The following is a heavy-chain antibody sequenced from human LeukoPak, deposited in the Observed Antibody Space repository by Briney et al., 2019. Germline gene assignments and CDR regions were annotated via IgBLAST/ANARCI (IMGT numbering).Heavy chain of an antibody. Sequence: SETLSLTCTVSGGSISSSSYYWGWIRQPPGKGLEWIGSIYYSGSTYYNPSLKSRVTISVDTSKNQFSLKLSSVTAADTAVYYCARQSRWEHTTDYWGQGTLVTVSS. D-gene: IGHD1-26*01. CDR3: ARQSRWEHTTDY. CDR1: GGSISSSSYY. J-gene: IGHJ4*02. CDR2: IYYSGST. V-gene: IGHV4-39*01.